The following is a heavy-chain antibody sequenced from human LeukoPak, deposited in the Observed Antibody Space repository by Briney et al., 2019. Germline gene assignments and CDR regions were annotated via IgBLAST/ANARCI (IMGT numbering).Heavy chain of an antibody. J-gene: IGHJ3*02. V-gene: IGHV3-11*04. D-gene: IGHD3-9*01. CDR2: ISSSGSTI. CDR1: GFTFSDYY. Sequence: PGGSLRLPCAAYGFTFSDYYMSWIRQAPGKGLEWVSYISSSGSTIYYADSVKGRSTISRDNAKNSLYLQMNSLRAEDTAVYYCARAGGSYYDILTGYLPHDAFDIWGQGTMVTVSS. CDR3: ARAGGSYYDILTGYLPHDAFDI.